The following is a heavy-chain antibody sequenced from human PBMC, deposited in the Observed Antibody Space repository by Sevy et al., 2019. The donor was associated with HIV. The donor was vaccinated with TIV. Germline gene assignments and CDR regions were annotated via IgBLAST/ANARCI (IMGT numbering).Heavy chain of an antibody. Sequence: LSLTCAASEFIFTNAWMSWVRQAPGKGLEWVGRIKSKTNGGTTDYAAPVEGRFTISRDDSKKTLYLQMNSLKTEDTAVYYCTTDLEYQLERYYFNYWGQGTLVTVSS. V-gene: IGHV3-15*01. CDR1: EFIFTNAW. CDR3: TTDLEYQLERYYFNY. CDR2: IKSKTNGGTT. J-gene: IGHJ4*02. D-gene: IGHD2-2*01.